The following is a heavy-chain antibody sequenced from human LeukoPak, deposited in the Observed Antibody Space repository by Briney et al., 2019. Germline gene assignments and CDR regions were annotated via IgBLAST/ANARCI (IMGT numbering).Heavy chain of an antibody. CDR2: IYYSGST. CDR3: ARDGAAYQARAFDI. Sequence: SSETLSLTCTVSGGSISSYYWSWIRQPPGKGLEWIGYIYYSGSTNYNPSLKSRVTISVDTSKNQFSLKLSSVTAADTAVYYCARDGAAYQARAFDIWGQGTMVTVSS. CDR1: GGSISSYY. J-gene: IGHJ3*02. V-gene: IGHV4-59*01. D-gene: IGHD4/OR15-4a*01.